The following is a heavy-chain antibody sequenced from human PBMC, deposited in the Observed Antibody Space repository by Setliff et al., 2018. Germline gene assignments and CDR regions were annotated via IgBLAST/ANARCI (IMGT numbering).Heavy chain of an antibody. CDR1: GFTFSSYA. D-gene: IGHD1-26*01. Sequence: PGGSLRLSCAASGFTFSSYAMHWVRQAPGKGLEWVAVISYDGSNKYYADSVKGRFIISRDNSKNTLYLQMNSLRAEDTAVYYCARDLSGWVRWELAYYWGQGTLVTVSS. V-gene: IGHV3-30-3*01. CDR3: ARDLSGWVRWELAYY. J-gene: IGHJ4*02. CDR2: ISYDGSNK.